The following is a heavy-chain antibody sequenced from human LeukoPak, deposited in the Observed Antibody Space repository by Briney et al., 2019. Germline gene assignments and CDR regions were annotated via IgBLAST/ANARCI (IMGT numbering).Heavy chain of an antibody. J-gene: IGHJ3*02. CDR2: LSTTGGRT. Sequence: GGSLRLSCAASGFTFSSYAIHWVRQAPGKGLAYVSALSTTGGRTYYANSVKGRFTISRDNSKNTLYLQMGSLRADDMAVYYCARGYDSSGYWRDAFDIWGQGTMVTVSS. D-gene: IGHD3-22*01. CDR3: ARGYDSSGYWRDAFDI. V-gene: IGHV3-64*01. CDR1: GFTFSSYA.